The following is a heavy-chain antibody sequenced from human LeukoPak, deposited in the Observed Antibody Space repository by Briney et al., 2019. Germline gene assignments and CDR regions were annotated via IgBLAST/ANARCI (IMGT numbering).Heavy chain of an antibody. Sequence: SETLSLTCTVSGVSISSSNSYWGWIRQPPGKGLEWIGSIYYSGNTYYNASLKSQVSISIDTSKNQFSLKLSSVTAADTAVYYCARGDYYDSSGYYGYLLDCGAFDIWGQGTMVTVSS. CDR2: IYYSGNT. D-gene: IGHD3-22*01. CDR3: ARGDYYDSSGYYGYLLDCGAFDI. J-gene: IGHJ3*02. V-gene: IGHV4-39*01. CDR1: GVSISSSNSY.